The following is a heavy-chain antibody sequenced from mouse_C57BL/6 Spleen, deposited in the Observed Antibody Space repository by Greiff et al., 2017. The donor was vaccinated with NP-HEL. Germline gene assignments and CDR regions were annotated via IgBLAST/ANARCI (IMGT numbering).Heavy chain of an antibody. Sequence: QVQLKQPGAELVMPGASVKLSCKASGYTFTSYWMHWVKQRPGQGLEWIGEIDPSDSYTNYNQKFKGKSTLTVDKSSSTAYMQLSSLTSEDSAVYYCARRLLLRRGGYYAMDYWGQGTSVTVSS. V-gene: IGHV1-69*01. J-gene: IGHJ4*01. CDR3: ARRLLLRRGGYYAMDY. D-gene: IGHD1-1*01. CDR2: IDPSDSYT. CDR1: GYTFTSYW.